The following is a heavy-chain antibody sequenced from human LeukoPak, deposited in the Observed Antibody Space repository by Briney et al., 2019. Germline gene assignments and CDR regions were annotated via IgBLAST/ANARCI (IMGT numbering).Heavy chain of an antibody. D-gene: IGHD6-19*01. CDR2: ISWNSGNI. V-gene: IGHV3-9*01. Sequence: PGGSLRLSCAASGFTFDDYAMHWVRQVPGKGLEWVSGISWNSGNIGFADSVKGRFTISRDNAKNSLYLRMNSLRPEDTALYYCARAEGYSSGWYDYWGQGTLVTVSS. J-gene: IGHJ4*02. CDR3: ARAEGYSSGWYDY. CDR1: GFTFDDYA.